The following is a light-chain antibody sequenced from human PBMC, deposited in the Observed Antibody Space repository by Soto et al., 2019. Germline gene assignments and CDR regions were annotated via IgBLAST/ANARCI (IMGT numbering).Light chain of an antibody. Sequence: QSALTQPASVSGSPGQSINISCTGTSNDVGIYDLVSWYQLHPGKAPKLVIYEDNKRPSGVSDRFSGSKSGNTASLTISGLQADDEADYYCCSYAPTPTFVFGRGTKLTVL. CDR3: CSYAPTPTFV. CDR2: EDN. CDR1: SNDVGIYDL. J-gene: IGLJ1*01. V-gene: IGLV2-23*02.